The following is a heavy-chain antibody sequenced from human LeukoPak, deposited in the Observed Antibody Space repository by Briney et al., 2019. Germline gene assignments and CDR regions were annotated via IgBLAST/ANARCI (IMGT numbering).Heavy chain of an antibody. J-gene: IGHJ6*02. Sequence: ASVKVSCKASGGTFSSYAISWVRQAPGQGLEWMGRIIPILGIANYAQKFQGRVTITADKSTSTAYMELSSLRSEDTAVYYCARSTGTAPYYYYGMDVWGQGTTVTVSS. CDR3: ARSTGTAPYYYYGMDV. V-gene: IGHV1-69*04. CDR2: IIPILGIA. D-gene: IGHD1-1*01. CDR1: GGTFSSYA.